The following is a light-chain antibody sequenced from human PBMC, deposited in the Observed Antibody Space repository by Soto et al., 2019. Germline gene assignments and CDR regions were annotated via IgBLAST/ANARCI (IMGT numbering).Light chain of an antibody. CDR3: QHYNNLPPFT. CDR1: QDIRTS. Sequence: DIQMTQSPSSLSASVGARVSITCQASQDIRTSLSWFQHKPGRAPKLLIYCASYLETGVPSRFRGSGSGTDFTFTITSLQPEDIATYYCQHYNNLPPFTFGPGTIVDIK. V-gene: IGKV1-33*01. CDR2: CAS. J-gene: IGKJ3*01.